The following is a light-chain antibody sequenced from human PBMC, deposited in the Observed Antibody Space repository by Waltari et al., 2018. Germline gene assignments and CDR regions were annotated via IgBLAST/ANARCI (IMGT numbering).Light chain of an antibody. J-gene: IGKJ2*01. V-gene: IGKV3-20*01. CDR1: QSVSSSY. CDR3: KQYGSSRRYT. CDR2: GAS. Sequence: DIVLTQSPGTLSLSPGERATLSCRASQSVSSSYLAWYQQKPGQAPRPLIYGASSRATGIPERFSGSGSGTDFTLTISRLEPEDFAVYYSKQYGSSRRYTFGQGTKLEI.